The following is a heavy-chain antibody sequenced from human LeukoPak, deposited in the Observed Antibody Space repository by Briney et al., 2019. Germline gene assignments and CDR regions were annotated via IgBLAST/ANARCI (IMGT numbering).Heavy chain of an antibody. Sequence: GESLKISCKTSGYSFTTYWIGWVRQMPGKGLEWMGVIYPGDSDTRYSPSLQGQVTISADKSINTAYLQWSSQKASDTAMYYCARQYCSSTSCLSGNAFDIWGQGTMVTVSS. J-gene: IGHJ3*02. CDR1: GYSFTTYW. V-gene: IGHV5-51*01. CDR2: IYPGDSDT. CDR3: ARQYCSSTSCLSGNAFDI. D-gene: IGHD2-2*01.